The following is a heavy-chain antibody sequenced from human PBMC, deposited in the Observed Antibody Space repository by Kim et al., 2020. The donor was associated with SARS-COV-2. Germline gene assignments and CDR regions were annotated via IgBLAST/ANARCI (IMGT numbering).Heavy chain of an antibody. D-gene: IGHD2-2*01. CDR3: AHRQGYCSSTSCSWYFEL. CDR1: GFSLSTSGVG. CDR2: IYWDDDK. V-gene: IGHV2-5*02. Sequence: SGPTLVNPTQTLTLTCTFSGFSLSTSGVGVGWIRQPPGKALEWLALIYWDDDKRYSPSLKSRLTITKDTSKNQVVLTMTNMDPVDTATYYCAHRQGYCSSTSCSWYFELWGRGTLVTVSS. J-gene: IGHJ2*01.